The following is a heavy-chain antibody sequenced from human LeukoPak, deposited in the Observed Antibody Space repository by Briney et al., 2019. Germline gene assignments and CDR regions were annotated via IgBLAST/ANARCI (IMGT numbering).Heavy chain of an antibody. V-gene: IGHV3-33*01. CDR3: ARAVGATIALFDY. J-gene: IGHJ4*02. CDR1: GFTFSSYG. Sequence: PGRSLRLSCAASGFTFSSYGMHWVRQAPGKGLEWVAVIWYDGSNEYYTDSVKGRFTISRDNAKNSLYLQMNSLRAEDTAVYYCARAVGATIALFDYWGQGTLVTVSS. D-gene: IGHD1-26*01. CDR2: IWYDGSNE.